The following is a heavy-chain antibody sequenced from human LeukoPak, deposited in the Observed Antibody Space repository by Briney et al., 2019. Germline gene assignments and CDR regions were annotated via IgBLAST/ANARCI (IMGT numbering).Heavy chain of an antibody. CDR1: GFTFSSYE. V-gene: IGHV3-48*03. CDR2: ISCSGSNI. Sequence: WGSLRLYCAASGFTFSSYEMDWVRQAPGKGLEVVSYISCSGSNIYYADSVKARFTISRDNAKNSLYLQISSLRAEDTAVYYCARDFEEDRNFDYWGQGTLVTVSS. CDR3: ARDFEEDRNFDY. J-gene: IGHJ4*02.